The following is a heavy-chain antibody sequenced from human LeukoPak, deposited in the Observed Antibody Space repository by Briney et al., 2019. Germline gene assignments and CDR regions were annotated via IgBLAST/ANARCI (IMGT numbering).Heavy chain of an antibody. CDR2: INPNGGVT. V-gene: IGHV1-2*02. CDR1: GYTFTGYF. D-gene: IGHD3-10*01. CDR3: ARERYYSSGSYYNRIDY. Sequence: ASVKVPCKTSGYTFTGYFMHWVRQAPGQGLEWMGWINPNGGVTNYAQKFQGRVTMTRDTSISTAYMELSRLRSDDTAVYYCARERYYSSGSYYNRIDYWGQGTLVTVSS. J-gene: IGHJ4*02.